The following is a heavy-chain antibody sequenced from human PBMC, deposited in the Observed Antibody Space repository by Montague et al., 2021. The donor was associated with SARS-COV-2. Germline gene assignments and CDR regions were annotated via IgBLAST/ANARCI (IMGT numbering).Heavy chain of an antibody. CDR3: ARHYGVVVPAARYYYYGMDV. CDR2: IYYSGST. V-gene: IGHV4-39*01. Sequence: SETLSLTCTVSGGSISSSSYYWGWIRQPPGKGLEWIGSIYYSGSTYYNPSLKSRVTISVDTSKNQFSLKLSSVTAADTAVYYCARHYGVVVPAARYYYYGMDVWGQGTTVPVPS. D-gene: IGHD2-2*01. CDR1: GGSISSSSYY. J-gene: IGHJ6*02.